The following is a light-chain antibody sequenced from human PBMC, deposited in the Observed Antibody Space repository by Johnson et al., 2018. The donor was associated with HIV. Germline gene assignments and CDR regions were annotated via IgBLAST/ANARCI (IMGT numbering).Light chain of an antibody. CDR3: GTWDISLSANV. Sequence: HSVLTQPPSVSAAPGQKVTISCSGSSSNIGNNYVSWYQQLPGTAPKLLVYENVKRPSGIPDRFSGSKSGTSATLGITGLQTGDEADYYCGTWDISLSANVFGTGTKVTVL. CDR2: ENV. CDR1: SSNIGNNY. J-gene: IGLJ1*01. V-gene: IGLV1-51*02.